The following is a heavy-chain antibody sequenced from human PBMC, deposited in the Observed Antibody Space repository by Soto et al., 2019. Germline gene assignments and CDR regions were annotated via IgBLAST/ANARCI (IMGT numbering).Heavy chain of an antibody. CDR2: ISGYDGDT. Sequence: ASVKVSCKASGYTFSNFGITWVRQAPGQGLEWMGWISGYDGDTNYAPKFKGRVTMTTDRSTSTAYMELRSLRSDDTAVYYCARVPYSSGWYFAFNIWGQGTMVTVSS. V-gene: IGHV1-18*01. CDR1: GYTFSNFG. D-gene: IGHD6-19*01. CDR3: ARVPYSSGWYFAFNI. J-gene: IGHJ3*02.